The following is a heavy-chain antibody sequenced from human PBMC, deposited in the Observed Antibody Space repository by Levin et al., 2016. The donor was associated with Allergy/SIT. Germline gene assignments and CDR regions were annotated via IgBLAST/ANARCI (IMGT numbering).Heavy chain of an antibody. V-gene: IGHV4-59*08. Sequence: GSLRLSCTVSGGSISSYYWSWIRQPPGKGLEWIGYIYYSGSTNYNPSLKSRVTISVDTSKNQFSLKLSSVTAADTAVYYCARRRAASFDYWGQGTLVTVSS. CDR3: ARRRAASFDY. CDR2: IYYSGST. CDR1: GGSISSYY. D-gene: IGHD6-13*01. J-gene: IGHJ4*02.